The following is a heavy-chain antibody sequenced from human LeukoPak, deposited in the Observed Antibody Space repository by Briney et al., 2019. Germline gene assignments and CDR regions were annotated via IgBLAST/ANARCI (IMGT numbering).Heavy chain of an antibody. CDR1: GFTLISSD. D-gene: IGHD1-26*01. Sequence: GGSLRLSCAASGFTLISSDMNWVRQAPGKGLEWVASISSNSRNTHYADSLKGRFTISRDNSKNTLYLQMNSLRAEDTAVYYCARNGDKWELRDAFDIWGQGTMVTVSS. J-gene: IGHJ3*02. CDR3: ARNGDKWELRDAFDI. CDR2: ISSNSRNT. V-gene: IGHV3-21*01.